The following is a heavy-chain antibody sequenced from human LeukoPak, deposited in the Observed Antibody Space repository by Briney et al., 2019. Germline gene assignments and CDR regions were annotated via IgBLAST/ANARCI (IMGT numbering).Heavy chain of an antibody. CDR2: ISGSGGST. Sequence: GSLRLSCAASGFTFSSYAMSWVRQAPGKGLEWVSAISGSGGSTYYADSVKGRFTISRDNSKNTLYLQMNSLRAEDTAVYYCAKGPSSTSSPFYWGQGTLVTVSS. D-gene: IGHD2-2*01. J-gene: IGHJ4*02. CDR1: GFTFSSYA. CDR3: AKGPSSTSSPFY. V-gene: IGHV3-23*01.